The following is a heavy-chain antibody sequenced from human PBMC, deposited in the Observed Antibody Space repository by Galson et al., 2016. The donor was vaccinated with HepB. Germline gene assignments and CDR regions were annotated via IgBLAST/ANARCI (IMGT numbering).Heavy chain of an antibody. CDR1: GFTFGDYA. CDR2: IRTKTYGGTT. V-gene: IGHV3-49*04. J-gene: IGHJ4*02. D-gene: IGHD4-17*01. CDR3: TRDATDYGDYVPLDY. Sequence: SLRLSCAASGFTFGDYALSWVRQAPGKGLKWVGFIRTKTYGGTTEYAASVKGRFTISRDDSKSIAYLQMNSLKTEDTAVYYCTRDATDYGDYVPLDYWGQGTLVTVSS.